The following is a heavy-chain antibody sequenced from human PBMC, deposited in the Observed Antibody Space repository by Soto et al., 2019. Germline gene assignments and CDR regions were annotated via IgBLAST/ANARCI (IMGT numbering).Heavy chain of an antibody. Sequence: PSETLSLTCTVSNGSINRYYWSWIRQPAGKGLEWIGLVYTTGYANYNPSLKNRVTMSVDTSKNQFSLKLSSLTAADTAVYYCARNPSYYYDSSGPPDYWGQGTLVTVSS. CDR2: VYTTGYA. CDR3: ARNPSYYYDSSGPPDY. D-gene: IGHD3-22*01. J-gene: IGHJ4*02. V-gene: IGHV4-4*07. CDR1: NGSINRYY.